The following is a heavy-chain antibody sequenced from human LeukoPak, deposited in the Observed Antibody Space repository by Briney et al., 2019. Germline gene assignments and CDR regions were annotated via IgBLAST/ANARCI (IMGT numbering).Heavy chain of an antibody. CDR2: SIPIFGTA. J-gene: IGHJ4*02. CDR1: GGTFSSYA. CDR3: AGDSSCYYYFDY. D-gene: IGHD3-22*01. V-gene: IGHV1-69*05. Sequence: GASVMVSCKASGGTFSSYAISWVRHAPGQGLEWMGGSIPIFGTANYAQKFQGRVTITTDESTSTAYMELSSLRSEDTAVYYCAGDSSCYYYFDYWGQGTLVTVSS.